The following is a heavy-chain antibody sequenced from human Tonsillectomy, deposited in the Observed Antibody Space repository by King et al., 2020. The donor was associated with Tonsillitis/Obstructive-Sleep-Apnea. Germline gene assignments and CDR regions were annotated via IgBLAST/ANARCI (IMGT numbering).Heavy chain of an antibody. V-gene: IGHV3-7*01. J-gene: IGHJ3*02. CDR3: SGGARYYDTSGRAAFDI. Sequence: VQLVESGGDLVQPGGSLRLSCAASGFTFSSYWMNWVRQAPGKGLEWVANIKKDGHEEYYVDSVKGRFTISRDNAKNSLYLQMNSLTAEDTAVYYCSGGARYYDTSGRAAFDIWGQGTRVTVSS. D-gene: IGHD3-22*01. CDR1: GFTFSSYW. CDR2: IKKDGHEE.